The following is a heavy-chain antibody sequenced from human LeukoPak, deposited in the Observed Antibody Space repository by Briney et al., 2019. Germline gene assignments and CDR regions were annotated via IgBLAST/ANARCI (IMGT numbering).Heavy chain of an antibody. CDR1: GYTFTGYY. Sequence: ASVKVSCKASGYTFTGYYMHWVRQAPGQGLEWMGWISAYNGNTNYAQKLQGRVTMTTDTSTSTAYMELRSLRSDDTAVYYCARGDVVVPAATNWFDPWGQGTLVTVSS. CDR2: ISAYNGNT. D-gene: IGHD2-2*01. J-gene: IGHJ5*02. V-gene: IGHV1-18*04. CDR3: ARGDVVVPAATNWFDP.